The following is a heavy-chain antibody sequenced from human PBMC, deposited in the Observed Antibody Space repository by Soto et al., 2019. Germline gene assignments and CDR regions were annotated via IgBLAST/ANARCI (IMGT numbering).Heavy chain of an antibody. J-gene: IGHJ4*02. CDR1: GGSISSYY. D-gene: IGHD6-13*01. CDR3: ARPSAGYSSSYDFDS. CDR2: IYTSGST. Sequence: SETLSLTCTVSGGSISSYYWSWIRQPAGKGLEWIGRIYTSGSTNYNPSLKSRVTMSVDTSKNQFSLKLSSVTAADTAVYYCARPSAGYSSSYDFDSWGQGTLVTVSS. V-gene: IGHV4-4*07.